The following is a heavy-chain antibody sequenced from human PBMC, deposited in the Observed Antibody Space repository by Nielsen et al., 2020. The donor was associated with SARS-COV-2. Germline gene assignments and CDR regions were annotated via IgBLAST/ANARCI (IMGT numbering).Heavy chain of an antibody. CDR1: GFTFSRYG. CDR3: AKGDRYCGGDCYADAFVF. V-gene: IGHV3-23*01. D-gene: IGHD2-21*02. J-gene: IGHJ3*01. Sequence: GESLKISCAASGFTFSRYGMSWVRQAPGKGLEWVSAISGNGDRTYYADSVKGRFTISRDNSKITLYLQMNSLRAEDTAVYYCAKGDRYCGGDCYADAFVFWGQGTMVTV. CDR2: ISGNGDRT.